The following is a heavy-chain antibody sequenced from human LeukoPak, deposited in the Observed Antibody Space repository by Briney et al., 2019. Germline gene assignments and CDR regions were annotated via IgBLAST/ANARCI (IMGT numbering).Heavy chain of an antibody. J-gene: IGHJ4*02. CDR2: ISAYNGNT. CDR3: ARDFFTVTKGTLDY. V-gene: IGHV1-18*04. Sequence: EASVKVSCKASGYTFTSYGISWVRQAPGQGLEWMGWISAYNGNTNYAQKLQGRVTMTTDTSTSTAYMEVRSLRSDDTAVYYCARDFFTVTKGTLDYWGQGTLVTVSS. D-gene: IGHD4-17*01. CDR1: GYTFTSYG.